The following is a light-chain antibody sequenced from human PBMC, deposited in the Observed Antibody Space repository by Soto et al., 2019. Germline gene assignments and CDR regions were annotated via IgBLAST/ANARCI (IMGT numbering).Light chain of an antibody. CDR1: QSVSSN. V-gene: IGKV3-15*01. CDR2: DAS. Sequence: IVMTQSPATLSVSPGERATLSCRASQSVSSNLAWYQQKPGQAPRLLIYDASSLESGVPSRFSGSGSGTEFTLTISSLQPDDFATYYCQQYNSYSWTFGQGTKVDIK. CDR3: QQYNSYSWT. J-gene: IGKJ1*01.